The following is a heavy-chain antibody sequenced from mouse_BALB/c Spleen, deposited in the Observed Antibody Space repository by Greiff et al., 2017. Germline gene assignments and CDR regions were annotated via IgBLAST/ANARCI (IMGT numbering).Heavy chain of an antibody. CDR2: ISSGGSYT. Sequence: EVKVVESGGDLVKPGGSLKLSCAASGFTFSSYGMSWVRQTPDKRLEWVATISSGGSYTYYPDSVKGRFTISRDNAKNTLYLQMSSLKSEDTAMYYCARHGDRYDYYAMDYWGQGTSVTVSS. CDR3: ARHGDRYDYYAMDY. CDR1: GFTFSSYG. V-gene: IGHV5-6*01. J-gene: IGHJ4*01. D-gene: IGHD2-14*01.